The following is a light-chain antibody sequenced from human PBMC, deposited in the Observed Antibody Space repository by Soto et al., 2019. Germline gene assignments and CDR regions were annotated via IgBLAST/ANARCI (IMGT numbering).Light chain of an antibody. CDR1: SSDVGGYNY. CDR3: SSYTSSSLV. CDR2: DVS. Sequence: QSALTQPASVSGSPGQSITISCTGTSSDVGGYNYVSWYQQHPGKAPKLMIYDVSNRPSGVSNRFSGSKSGNTASLTISGLQAEDEPDYYCSSYTSSSLVFGGGTKVTVL. V-gene: IGLV2-14*01. J-gene: IGLJ2*01.